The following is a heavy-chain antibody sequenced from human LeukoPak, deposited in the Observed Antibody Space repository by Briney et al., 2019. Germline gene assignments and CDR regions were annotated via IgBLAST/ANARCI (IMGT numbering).Heavy chain of an antibody. CDR2: MKLDGSEK. CDR1: GFTFSSYS. Sequence: PGGSLRLSCAASGFTFSSYSMNWVRQAPGKGLEWVANMKLDGSEKYYVDSVKGRFTISSDNAKNSLYLQMNSLRVEDTAVYYCASGSGWVFDSWGQGTLVTVSS. D-gene: IGHD6-19*01. CDR3: ASGSGWVFDS. V-gene: IGHV3-7*01. J-gene: IGHJ4*02.